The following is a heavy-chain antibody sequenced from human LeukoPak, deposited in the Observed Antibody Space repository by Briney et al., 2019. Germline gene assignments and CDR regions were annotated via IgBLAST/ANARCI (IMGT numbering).Heavy chain of an antibody. D-gene: IGHD3-3*01. Sequence: PGGSLRLSCVASGFTFSHSWMTWVRQAPGKGLEWVGHIKEDGSSQNYADSVKGRFTISRDNAKSSLHLQMNGLRAEDTAMYYCARSSFWSGTDYWGQGTLVTVSS. CDR1: GFTFSHSW. CDR3: ARSSFWSGTDY. J-gene: IGHJ4*02. CDR2: IKEDGSSQ. V-gene: IGHV3-7*03.